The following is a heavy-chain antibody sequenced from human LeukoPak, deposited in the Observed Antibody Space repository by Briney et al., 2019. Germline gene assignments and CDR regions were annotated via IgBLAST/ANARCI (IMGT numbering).Heavy chain of an antibody. CDR1: GGSFSGYY. Sequence: SETLSLTCAVYGGSFSGYYWSWIRQPPGKGLEWIGEINHSGSTNYNPSLKSRVTIPVDTSKNQFSLKLSSVTAADTAVYYCASRYDYVWGSYQKENWFDPWGQGTLVTVSS. CDR3: ASRYDYVWGSYQKENWFDP. CDR2: INHSGST. D-gene: IGHD3-16*02. V-gene: IGHV4-34*01. J-gene: IGHJ5*02.